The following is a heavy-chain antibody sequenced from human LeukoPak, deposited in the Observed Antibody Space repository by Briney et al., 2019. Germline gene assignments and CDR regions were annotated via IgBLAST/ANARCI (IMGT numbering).Heavy chain of an antibody. J-gene: IGHJ6*03. V-gene: IGHV4-4*07. D-gene: IGHD3-22*01. CDR1: GGSINSYY. CDR2: IYTSGST. Sequence: SETLSLTCTVSGGSINSYYWSWIRQPAGKGLEWIGRIYTSGSTNYNPSLKSRVTISVDTSKNQFSLKLSSVTAADTAVYYCARDDRSSGYPRSGYYYYMDVWGKGTTVTISS. CDR3: ARDDRSSGYPRSGYYYYMDV.